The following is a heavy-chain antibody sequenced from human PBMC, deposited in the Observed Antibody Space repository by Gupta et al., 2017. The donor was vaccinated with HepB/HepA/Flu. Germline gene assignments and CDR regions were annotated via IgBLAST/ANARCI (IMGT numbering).Heavy chain of an antibody. CDR1: GFSFNDYA. Sequence: EVQLVESGGGLLQPASSLSLSCPVSGFSFNDYAMHWVRQAPGKGLEGVAGISWNGGTIGYADSGKGRVTISRDKAKNSLYRQINSLRVEDTALYYCAKDQDRSGYYRGFDTGGQGTLVTVSS. CDR2: ISWNGGTI. V-gene: IGHV3-9*01. CDR3: AKDQDRSGYYRGFDT. D-gene: IGHD3-22*01. J-gene: IGHJ5*02.